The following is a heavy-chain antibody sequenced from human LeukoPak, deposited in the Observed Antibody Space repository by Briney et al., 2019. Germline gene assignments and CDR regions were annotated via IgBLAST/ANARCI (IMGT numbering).Heavy chain of an antibody. CDR3: ARRSSWRNYYFDY. Sequence: GESLKISCKGSGYSFTSYWNGWVRQMPGKGLEWMGIIYPGDSDTRYSPSFQGQVTISADKPISTAYLQWSSLKASDTAVYYCARRSSWRNYYFDYWGQGTLVTVSS. V-gene: IGHV5-51*01. D-gene: IGHD6-13*01. J-gene: IGHJ4*02. CDR2: IYPGDSDT. CDR1: GYSFTSYW.